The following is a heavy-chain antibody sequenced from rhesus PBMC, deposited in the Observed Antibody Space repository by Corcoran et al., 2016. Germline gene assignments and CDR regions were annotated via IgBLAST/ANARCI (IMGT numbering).Heavy chain of an antibody. CDR2: ISGSGVRT. D-gene: IGHD5-24*01. J-gene: IGHJ4*01. V-gene: IGHV4-57*02. CDR3: ARTAAGTVDY. CDR1: GGSISSTW. Sequence: QLQLQESGPGLVKPSETLSLTCAVSGGSISSTWWSWIRQPPGKGLEWIGRISGSGVRTSTNQSLKSRVTISMATSKNQLSLNLISVTAADAAVYYCARTAAGTVDYWGQGVLVTVSS.